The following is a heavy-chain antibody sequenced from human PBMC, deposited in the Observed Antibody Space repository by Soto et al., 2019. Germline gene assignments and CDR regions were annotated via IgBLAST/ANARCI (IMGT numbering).Heavy chain of an antibody. Sequence: SETLSLTCTVSGGSISSSSYYWGWIRQPPGKGLEWIGSIYYSGSTYYNPSLRSRVTISVDTSKNQFSLKLSSVTAADTAVYYCAGYCISASGSTGIDYWGQGTLVPVSS. J-gene: IGHJ4*02. CDR1: GGSISSSSYY. V-gene: IGHV4-39*01. D-gene: IGHD2-2*02. CDR3: AGYCISASGSTGIDY. CDR2: IYYSGST.